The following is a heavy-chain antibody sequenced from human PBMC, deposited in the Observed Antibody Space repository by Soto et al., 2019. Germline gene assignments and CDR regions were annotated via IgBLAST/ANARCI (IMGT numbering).Heavy chain of an antibody. V-gene: IGHV3-30*03. Sequence: GGSLRLSCAASGFTFSSYGMHWVRQAPGKGLEWVAVISYDGSNKYYADSVKGRFTISRDNSKNTLYLQMNSLRAEDTAVYYCAGGVYSSSWFDYWGQGTLVTVSS. CDR3: AGGVYSSSWFDY. CDR1: GFTFSSYG. J-gene: IGHJ4*02. D-gene: IGHD6-13*01. CDR2: ISYDGSNK.